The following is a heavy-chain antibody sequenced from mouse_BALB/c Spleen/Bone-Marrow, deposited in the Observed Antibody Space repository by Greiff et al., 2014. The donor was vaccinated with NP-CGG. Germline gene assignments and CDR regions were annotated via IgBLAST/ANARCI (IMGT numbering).Heavy chain of an antibody. V-gene: IGHV14-3*02. CDR3: ARSSSGSWFAY. CDR1: GFNIKDTY. CDR2: IDPANGNT. D-gene: IGHD3-1*01. Sequence: DVQLQESGAELVKPGASVKLSCTASGFNIKDTYMHWVKQRPEQGLEWIGRIDPANGNTKYDPKFQGKATITADTSSNTAYLQLSSLTSEDTAVYYCARSSSGSWFAYWGQGTLVTVSA. J-gene: IGHJ3*01.